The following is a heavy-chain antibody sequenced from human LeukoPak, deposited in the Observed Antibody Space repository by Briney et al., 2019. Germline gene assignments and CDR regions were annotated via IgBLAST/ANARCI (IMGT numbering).Heavy chain of an antibody. CDR1: GYSFSSYW. J-gene: IGHJ4*02. Sequence: GESLKISCKGSGYSFSSYWIAWVREMPGKGLEWMGITYAGDSDTTYSPSFEGQVTISADKSISTAYLQWSSLKASDTAIYYCARHIGVTGLNYWGQGTLVTVSS. D-gene: IGHD6-19*01. CDR2: TYAGDSDT. CDR3: ARHIGVTGLNY. V-gene: IGHV5-51*01.